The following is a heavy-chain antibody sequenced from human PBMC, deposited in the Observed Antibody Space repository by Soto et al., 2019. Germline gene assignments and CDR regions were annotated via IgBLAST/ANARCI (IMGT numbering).Heavy chain of an antibody. J-gene: IGHJ4*02. Sequence: QVQLQESGPGLVKPSETLSLTCTVSGGSISSYYWSWIRQPPGKGLEWIGYIYYSGSTNYNPSLKRRVTISVDTSKNQFSLELSSVTAADTAVYYCASLGGSTGYWGQGTLVTVSS. CDR3: ASLGGSTGY. D-gene: IGHD1-26*01. V-gene: IGHV4-59*08. CDR1: GGSISSYY. CDR2: IYYSGST.